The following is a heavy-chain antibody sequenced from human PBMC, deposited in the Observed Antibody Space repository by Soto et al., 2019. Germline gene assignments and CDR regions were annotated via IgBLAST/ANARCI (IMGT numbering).Heavy chain of an antibody. Sequence: PGGSLRLSCAASGFTFSSYGMHWVRQAPGKGLEWVAVISYDGSNKYYADSVKGRFTISRDNSKNTLYLQMNSLRAEDTAVYYCAKDLVWFGELLPLGNIDYWGQGTLVTVSS. CDR1: GFTFSSYG. J-gene: IGHJ4*02. D-gene: IGHD3-10*01. CDR2: ISYDGSNK. CDR3: AKDLVWFGELLPLGNIDY. V-gene: IGHV3-30*18.